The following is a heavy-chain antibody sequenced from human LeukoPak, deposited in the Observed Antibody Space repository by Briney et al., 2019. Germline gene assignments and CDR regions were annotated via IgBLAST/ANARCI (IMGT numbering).Heavy chain of an antibody. Sequence: PGRSLRLSCAASGFTFSAYGMHWVRQAPGKGLEGVAVISFDGSNKYYADSVKGRFTISRDNSKNTLYLQMNSLRAEDTAVYYCAKDRSGSYFDYWGQGTLVTVSS. CDR3: AKDRSGSYFDY. V-gene: IGHV3-30*18. CDR2: ISFDGSNK. J-gene: IGHJ4*02. CDR1: GFTFSAYG. D-gene: IGHD1-26*01.